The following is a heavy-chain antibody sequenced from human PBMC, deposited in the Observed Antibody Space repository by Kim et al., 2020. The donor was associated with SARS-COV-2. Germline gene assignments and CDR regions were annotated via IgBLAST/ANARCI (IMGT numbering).Heavy chain of an antibody. D-gene: IGHD2-15*01. Sequence: GGSLRLSCAASRFTFSSYAMTWVRQAPGKGLEWVSTISGSGDKTYYADSVKGRFTISRDNAKNTMYLQMNNLRVEDTAVYYCVKGANLLYYNGMDVWGQG. CDR3: VKGANLLYYNGMDV. CDR1: RFTFSSYA. V-gene: IGHV3-23*01. CDR2: ISGSGDKT. J-gene: IGHJ6*02.